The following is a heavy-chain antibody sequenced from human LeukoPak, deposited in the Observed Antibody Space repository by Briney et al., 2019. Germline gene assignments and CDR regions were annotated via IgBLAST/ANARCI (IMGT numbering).Heavy chain of an antibody. CDR3: ARVNQFYRFGSRHYYFDY. CDR1: GFTFSSYW. V-gene: IGHV3-7*01. CDR2: IKQDGSEK. J-gene: IGHJ4*02. D-gene: IGHD3-10*01. Sequence: PGGSLRLSCAASGFTFSSYWMSWVRQAPGKGLEWVANIKQDGSEKYYVDSVKGRFTISRDNAKNSLYLQMNSLRAEDTAVYYCARVNQFYRFGSRHYYFDYWGQGTLVTVSS.